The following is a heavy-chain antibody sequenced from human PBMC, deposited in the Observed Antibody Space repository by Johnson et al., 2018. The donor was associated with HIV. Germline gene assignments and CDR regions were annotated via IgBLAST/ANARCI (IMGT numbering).Heavy chain of an antibody. J-gene: IGHJ3*01. CDR3: AKDVGDGYNRWGAFDF. V-gene: IGHV3-30*04. Sequence: QVQLVESGGGVVQPGRSLRLSCAASGFTFSSYAMHWVRQAPGKGLEWVAVISYDGSNKYYADSVKGRFTISRDNSKNTLYLQMNSLRAEDAAVYYCAKDVGDGYNRWGAFDFWGQGTMVTVSS. CDR2: ISYDGSNK. CDR1: GFTFSSYA. D-gene: IGHD5-24*01.